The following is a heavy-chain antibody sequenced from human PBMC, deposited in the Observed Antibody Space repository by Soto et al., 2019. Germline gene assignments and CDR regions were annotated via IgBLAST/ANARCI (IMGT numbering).Heavy chain of an antibody. D-gene: IGHD1-20*01. CDR1: GFNVGAFA. V-gene: IGHV3-23*01. CDR3: TRETVAGITGLDY. J-gene: IGHJ4*02. CDR2: ISVSDAFI. Sequence: PGGSLRLSCAASGFNVGAFAVNWVRQAPGKGLEWVSGISVSDAFIYYADSVRGRFSISRDASENILYLQMNSPRVDDTALYYCTRETVAGITGLDYWGPGTLVTVPQ.